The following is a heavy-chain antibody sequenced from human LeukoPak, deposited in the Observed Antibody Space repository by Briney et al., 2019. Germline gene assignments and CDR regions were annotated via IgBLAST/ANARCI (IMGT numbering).Heavy chain of an antibody. CDR2: FYDTRSP. V-gene: IGHV4-59*01. CDR1: GGSISFYY. D-gene: IGHD2/OR15-2a*01. Sequence: PSETLSLTCTVPGGSISFYYWSWLRQPPGKGLEWIGYFYDTRSPKYNPSLERRVTISVDMSRNQFSLNLTSVTAADTAVYYCAKGRGFLTYWGQGTLATVSS. CDR3: AKGRGFLTY. J-gene: IGHJ4*02.